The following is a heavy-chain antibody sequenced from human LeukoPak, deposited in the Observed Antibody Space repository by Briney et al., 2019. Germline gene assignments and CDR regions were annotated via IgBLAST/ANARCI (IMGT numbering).Heavy chain of an antibody. V-gene: IGHV1-8*01. J-gene: IGHJ5*02. D-gene: IGHD2-8*01. Sequence: GASVKLSCKASGYTFTSYDINWVRQATGQGLEWMGWMNPNSGNTGYAQKFQGRVTMTRNTSISTAYMELSSLRSEDTAVYYRARAIKPRYIVLMVYASNWFDPWGQGTLVTVSS. CDR1: GYTFTSYD. CDR2: MNPNSGNT. CDR3: ARAIKPRYIVLMVYASNWFDP.